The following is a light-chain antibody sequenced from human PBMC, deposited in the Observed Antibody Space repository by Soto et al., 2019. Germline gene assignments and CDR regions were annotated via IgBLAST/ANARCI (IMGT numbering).Light chain of an antibody. J-gene: IGLJ2*01. CDR2: DVS. CDR3: TSYTSSSTVV. CDR1: SSDVGAYNS. V-gene: IGLV2-14*03. Sequence: QSVLTQPASVSGSPGQSITISCTGTSSDVGAYNSVSWYQQHAGKAPKLMIYDVSNRPSGVSNRFSGSKSVNTASPTISGLQAEDEADYYCTSYTSSSTVVFGGGTKLTVL.